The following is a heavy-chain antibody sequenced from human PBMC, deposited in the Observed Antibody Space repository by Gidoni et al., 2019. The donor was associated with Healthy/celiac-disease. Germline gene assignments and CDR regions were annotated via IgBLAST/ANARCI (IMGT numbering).Heavy chain of an antibody. CDR3: TDLGDSSGAADDAFDI. J-gene: IGHJ3*02. CDR1: GFTFGDYA. V-gene: IGHV3-49*04. CDR2: IRSKAYGGTT. D-gene: IGHD3-22*01. Sequence: EVQLVESGGGLVQPGRSLRLSCTASGFTFGDYAMSWVRQAPGKGLEWVGFIRSKAYGGTTEYAASGKGRFTISRDDSKSIAYLQMNSLKTEDTAVYYCTDLGDSSGAADDAFDIWGQGTMVTVSS.